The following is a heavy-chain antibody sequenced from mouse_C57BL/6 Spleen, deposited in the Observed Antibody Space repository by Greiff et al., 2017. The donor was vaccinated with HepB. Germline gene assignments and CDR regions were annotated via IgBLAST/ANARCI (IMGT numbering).Heavy chain of an antibody. CDR2: INYDGSST. CDR1: GFTFSDYY. D-gene: IGHD1-2*01. J-gene: IGHJ4*01. Sequence: EVQLVESEGGLVQPGSSMKLSCTASGFTFSDYYMAWVRQVPEKGLEWVANINYDGSSTYYLDSLKSRFIISRDNAKNILYLQMSSLKSEDTATYYCAREDYYGPMDYWGQGTSVTVSS. V-gene: IGHV5-16*01. CDR3: AREDYYGPMDY.